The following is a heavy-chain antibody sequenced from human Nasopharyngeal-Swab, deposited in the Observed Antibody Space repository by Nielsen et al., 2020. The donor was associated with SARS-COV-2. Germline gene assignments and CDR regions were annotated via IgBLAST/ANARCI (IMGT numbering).Heavy chain of an antibody. Sequence: GESLKISCAASGFTFSSYAMHWVRQAPGKGLEWVGFIRSKAYGGTTEYAASVKGRFTISRDDSKSIAYLQMNSLKTEDTAVYYCTRDRDGGYRYWGQGTLVTVSS. D-gene: IGHD4-17*01. J-gene: IGHJ4*02. CDR3: TRDRDGGYRY. V-gene: IGHV3-49*04. CDR2: IRSKAYGGTT. CDR1: GFTFSSYA.